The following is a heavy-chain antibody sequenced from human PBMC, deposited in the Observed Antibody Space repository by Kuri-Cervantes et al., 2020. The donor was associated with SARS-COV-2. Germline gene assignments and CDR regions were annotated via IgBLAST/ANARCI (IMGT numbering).Heavy chain of an antibody. J-gene: IGHJ4*02. CDR3: AKSGLRLGELSLFFDY. CDR1: GFTFSSYA. D-gene: IGHD3-16*02. V-gene: IGHV3-23*01. Sequence: ETLSLTCAASGFTFSSYAMSRVRQAPGKGLEWVSAISGSGGSTYYADSVKGRFTISRDNSKNTLYLQMNSLRAEDTAVYYCAKSGLRLGELSLFFDYWGQGTLVTVSS. CDR2: ISGSGGST.